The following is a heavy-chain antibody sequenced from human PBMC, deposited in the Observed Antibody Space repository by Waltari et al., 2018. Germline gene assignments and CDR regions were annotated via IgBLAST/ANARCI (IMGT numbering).Heavy chain of an antibody. CDR1: GGSISSSSYY. CDR2: IYYSGAT. CDR3: ASLRHIVFENWFDP. V-gene: IGHV4-39*07. Sequence: QLQLQESGPGLVKPSETLSLTCTVSGGSISSSSYYWGWIRQPPGKGLEWIGSIYYSGATYYNPSLKSRVTISLDTSKNQFSLKLSSVTAADTAVYYCASLRHIVFENWFDPWGQGTLVTVSS. D-gene: IGHD2-21*01. J-gene: IGHJ5*02.